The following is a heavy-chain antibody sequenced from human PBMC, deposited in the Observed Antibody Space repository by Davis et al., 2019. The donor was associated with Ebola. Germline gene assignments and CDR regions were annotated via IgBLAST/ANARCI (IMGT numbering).Heavy chain of an antibody. Sequence: GSLRLSCAASGFTFSGSAMHWVRQASGKGLEWVGRIRSKANSYATAYAASVKGRFTISRDDSKNTAYLQMNSLKTEDTAVYYCTSDDYYDSRARDYWGQGTLVTVSS. D-gene: IGHD3-22*01. CDR2: IRSKANSYAT. J-gene: IGHJ4*02. V-gene: IGHV3-73*01. CDR1: GFTFSGSA. CDR3: TSDDYYDSRARDY.